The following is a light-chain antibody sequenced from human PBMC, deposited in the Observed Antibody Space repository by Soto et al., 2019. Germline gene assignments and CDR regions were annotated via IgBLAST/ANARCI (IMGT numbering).Light chain of an antibody. CDR3: NSYTNSSAVV. Sequence: QSVLTQPASVSGSPGQSITISCTGTGSDVGGYDYVSWYQHHPGNAPKLLVYEVTNRPSGVSDRFSGSKSGNTASLTISGLQAEDEADYYCNSYTNSSAVVFGGGTKVTVL. J-gene: IGLJ2*01. V-gene: IGLV2-14*01. CDR2: EVT. CDR1: GSDVGGYDY.